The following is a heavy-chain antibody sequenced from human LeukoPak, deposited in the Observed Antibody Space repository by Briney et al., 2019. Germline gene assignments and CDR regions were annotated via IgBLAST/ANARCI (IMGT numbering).Heavy chain of an antibody. Sequence: SETLSLTCAVYGGSFSGYYWSWIRQPPGKGLEWIGYIYHSGSTYYNPSLKSRVTISVDRSKNQFSLKLSSVTAADTAVYYCASSPKIRGQIYYGMDVWGQGTTVTVSS. D-gene: IGHD3-10*01. CDR2: IYHSGST. V-gene: IGHV4-34*01. J-gene: IGHJ6*02. CDR1: GGSFSGYY. CDR3: ASSPKIRGQIYYGMDV.